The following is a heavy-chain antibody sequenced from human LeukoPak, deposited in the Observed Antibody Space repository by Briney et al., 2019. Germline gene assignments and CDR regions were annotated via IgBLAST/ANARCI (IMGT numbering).Heavy chain of an antibody. CDR1: GFTFSSYS. CDR2: ISSSSSYL. J-gene: IGHJ4*02. V-gene: IGHV3-21*01. D-gene: IGHD1-14*01. Sequence: GGSLRLSCAASGFTFSSYSMNWVRQAPGKGLEWVSSISSSSSYLYYADSVKGRFTISRDNAKNSLYLQMNSLRAEDTAVYYCARGYHGGYWGQGTLVTVSS. CDR3: ARGYHGGY.